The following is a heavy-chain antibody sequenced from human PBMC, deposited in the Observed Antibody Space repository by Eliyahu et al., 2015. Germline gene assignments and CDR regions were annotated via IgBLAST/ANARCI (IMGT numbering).Heavy chain of an antibody. CDR1: GFTFSDHY. Sequence: EVQLVESGGGLVQPGGSLRLSCVASGFTFSDHYMXWVRQXPGKGLEWVGRTRNRAKSYTTEYVASVKGRFIISRDDSKNSLYLQMNSLKTEDTAVYYCVRGATVTTDYSYGLDVWGQGTTVTVSS. D-gene: IGHD4-17*01. CDR2: TRNRAKSYTT. V-gene: IGHV3-72*01. J-gene: IGHJ6*02. CDR3: VRGATVTTDYSYGLDV.